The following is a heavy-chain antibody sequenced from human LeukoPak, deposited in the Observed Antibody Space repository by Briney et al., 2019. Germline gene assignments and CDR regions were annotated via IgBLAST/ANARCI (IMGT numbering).Heavy chain of an antibody. CDR3: AKSPGIGTYGDRSTAVDY. V-gene: IGHV3-33*06. CDR1: GFTFSSYG. CDR2: IWYDGSNK. Sequence: GRSLRLSCAASGFTFSSYGMHWVRQAPGKGLEWVAVIWYDGSNKYYADSVKGRFTISRDNSKNTLFLQMNSLRAEDTAVYYCAKSPGIGTYGDRSTAVDYWGQGTLVTVSS. D-gene: IGHD4-17*01. J-gene: IGHJ4*02.